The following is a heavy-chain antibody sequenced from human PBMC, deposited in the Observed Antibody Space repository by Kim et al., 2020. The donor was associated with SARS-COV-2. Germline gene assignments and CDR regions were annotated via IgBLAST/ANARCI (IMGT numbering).Heavy chain of an antibody. V-gene: IGHV4-34*01. D-gene: IGHD5-12*01. J-gene: IGHJ6*02. CDR3: ARYSGYENYYYYYGMDV. Sequence: LKSRVTISVDTSKNQFSLKLSSVTAADTAVYYCARYSGYENYYYYYGMDVWGQGTTVTVSS.